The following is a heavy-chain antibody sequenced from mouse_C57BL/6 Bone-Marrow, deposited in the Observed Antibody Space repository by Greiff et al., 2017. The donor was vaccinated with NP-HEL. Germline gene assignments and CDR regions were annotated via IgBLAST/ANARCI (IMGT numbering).Heavy chain of an antibody. Sequence: VQLQQSGPELVKPGASVKISCKASGYSFTSYYIHWVKQRPGQGLEWIGWIYPGSGNTKYNEKFKGKATLTADTSSSTAYMQLSSLTSEDSAVYYCARSRLGLFAYWGQGTLVTVSA. CDR3: ARSRLGLFAY. CDR1: GYSFTSYY. J-gene: IGHJ3*01. D-gene: IGHD4-1*01. V-gene: IGHV1-66*01. CDR2: IYPGSGNT.